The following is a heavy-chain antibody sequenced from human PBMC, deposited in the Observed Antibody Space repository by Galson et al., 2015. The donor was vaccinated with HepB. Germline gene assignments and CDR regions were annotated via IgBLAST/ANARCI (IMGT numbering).Heavy chain of an antibody. J-gene: IGHJ5*02. CDR1: GYTFTGYY. Sequence: SVKVSCKASGYTFTGYYMHWARQAPGQGLEWMGWINPNSGGTNYAQKFQGWVTMTRDTSISTAYMELSRLRSDDTAVYYCARGPFVEVVAATMYWSDPWGQGTLVTVSS. V-gene: IGHV1-2*04. CDR3: ARGPFVEVVAATMYWSDP. D-gene: IGHD2-15*01. CDR2: INPNSGGT.